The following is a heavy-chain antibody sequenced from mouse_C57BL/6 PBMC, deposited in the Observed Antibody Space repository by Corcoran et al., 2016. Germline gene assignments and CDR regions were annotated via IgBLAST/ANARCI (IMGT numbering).Heavy chain of an antibody. CDR2: INTYSGVP. V-gene: IGHV9-3*01. J-gene: IGHJ1*03. CDR1: GYTFTTYG. D-gene: IGHD4-1*01. Sequence: QIQLVQSGPELKKPGATVKISCKASGYTFTTYGMSWVKQAPGKGLKWMGWINTYSGVPTYADDFKGRFAFSLETSASTAYLQINNLKNEDTATYFCARGTTGTKYFDVWGTGTTVTVSS. CDR3: ARGTTGTKYFDV.